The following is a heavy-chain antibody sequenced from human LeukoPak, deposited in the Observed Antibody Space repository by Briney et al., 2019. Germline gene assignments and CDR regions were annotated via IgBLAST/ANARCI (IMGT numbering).Heavy chain of an antibody. V-gene: IGHV3-48*03. CDR1: GFTFSAYA. Sequence: PGGSLRLSCEASGFTFSAYAMTWVRQAPGKGLEWISYISPGGSTRYYVDSVKGRFTISRDNAKTSLFLQMNSLRDEDTAVYYCARDISLVRGVKWPYWGQGTLVTISS. J-gene: IGHJ4*02. CDR2: ISPGGSTR. D-gene: IGHD3-10*01. CDR3: ARDISLVRGVKWPY.